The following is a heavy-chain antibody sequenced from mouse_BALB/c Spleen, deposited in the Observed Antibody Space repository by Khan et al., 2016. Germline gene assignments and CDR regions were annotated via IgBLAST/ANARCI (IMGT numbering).Heavy chain of an antibody. Sequence: QVQLQQPGAELVRPGTSVKVSCKASGYAFTNYLIEWIKQRPGQGLEWIGVINPGTGDTNYNEKFMDKTKLTADKSSTTAYMQLSSLTSDDSAVYFRARAGTEYAMDYWGQGTSVTVSS. J-gene: IGHJ4*01. V-gene: IGHV1-54*01. CDR1: GYAFTNYL. CDR3: ARAGTEYAMDY. D-gene: IGHD4-1*01. CDR2: INPGTGDT.